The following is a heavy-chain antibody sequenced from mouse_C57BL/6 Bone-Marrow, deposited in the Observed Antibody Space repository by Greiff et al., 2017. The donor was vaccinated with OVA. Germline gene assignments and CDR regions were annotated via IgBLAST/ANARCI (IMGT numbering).Heavy chain of an antibody. CDR1: GYTFTSYW. CDR2: IYPGSGST. V-gene: IGHV1-55*01. Sequence: QVQLQQPGAELVKPGASVKMSCKASGYTFTSYWITWVKQRPGQGLEWIGDIYPGSGSTNYNEKFKSKATLTVDTSSSTAYMQLSSLTSEDSAVYYCAKGVGIYDGDLNWYFDVWGTGTTVTVSS. CDR3: AKGVGIYDGDLNWYFDV. D-gene: IGHD2-3*01. J-gene: IGHJ1*03.